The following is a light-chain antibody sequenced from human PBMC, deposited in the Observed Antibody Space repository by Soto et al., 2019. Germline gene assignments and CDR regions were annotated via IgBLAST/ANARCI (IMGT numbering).Light chain of an antibody. CDR1: QGISSA. V-gene: IGKV1-13*02. J-gene: IGKJ4*01. CDR2: DAS. Sequence: AIQLTQSPSSLSASVGDRVTITCGASQGISSALARYQQKPGKAPKLLIYDASSLESGVPSRFSGSGSGTDFTLTISSLQPEDFATYYCQQLNSYRLTFGGGTKVDIK. CDR3: QQLNSYRLT.